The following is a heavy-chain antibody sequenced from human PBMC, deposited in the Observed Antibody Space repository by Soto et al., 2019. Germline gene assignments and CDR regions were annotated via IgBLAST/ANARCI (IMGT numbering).Heavy chain of an antibody. J-gene: IGHJ4*02. Sequence: QVQLVESGGGVVQPGRSLRLSCAASGFTFSSYAMHWVRQAPGKGLEWVAVISYDGSNKYYADSVKGRFTISRDNSKNTLYLQMNSLRAEDTAVYYCARDQSGEMATIDYFDYWGQGTLVTVSS. CDR3: ARDQSGEMATIDYFDY. V-gene: IGHV3-30-3*01. CDR1: GFTFSSYA. D-gene: IGHD5-12*01. CDR2: ISYDGSNK.